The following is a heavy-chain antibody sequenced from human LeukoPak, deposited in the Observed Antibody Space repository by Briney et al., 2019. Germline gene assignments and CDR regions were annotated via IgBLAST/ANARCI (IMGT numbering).Heavy chain of an antibody. Sequence: SETLSLTCTVSGGSMSSSSFYWGWVRQPPGKGLEWIGTISDRGSTHYNPSLKSRVSISVDTSKNQFSLKLSSVTAADTAVYYCARHVTIQGRDAFDIWGQGTMVTVSS. D-gene: IGHD1-14*01. CDR2: ISDRGST. CDR1: GGSMSSSSFY. J-gene: IGHJ3*02. CDR3: ARHVTIQGRDAFDI. V-gene: IGHV4-39*01.